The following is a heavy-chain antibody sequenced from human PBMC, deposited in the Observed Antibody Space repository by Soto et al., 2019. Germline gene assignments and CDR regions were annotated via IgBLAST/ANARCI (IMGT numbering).Heavy chain of an antibody. J-gene: IGHJ5*02. CDR2: IYYSGST. CDR3: ARVPRDWFDP. CDR1: GGSISSGAYY. Sequence: SETLSLTCTVSGGSISSGAYYWSWIRQHPGKGLEWIGYIYYSGSTYYNPSLKSRVTISVDTSKNQFSLKLSSVTAADTAVYYCARVPRDWFDPWGQGTPVTVSS. V-gene: IGHV4-31*03.